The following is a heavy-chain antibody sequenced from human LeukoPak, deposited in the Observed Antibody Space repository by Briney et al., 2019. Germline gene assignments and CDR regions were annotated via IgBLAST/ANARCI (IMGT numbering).Heavy chain of an antibody. J-gene: IGHJ4*02. D-gene: IGHD6-6*01. Sequence: GGSLRLSCAASGFTFSNYWMHWVRQAPGKGLVWVSRIKGDSSHTIYADSVKGRFTISRDNSKNTLYLQMNSLRAEDTAVYHCAKERGYSSSSFDYWGQGTLVTVSS. CDR1: GFTFSNYW. CDR2: IKGDSSHT. CDR3: AKERGYSSSSFDY. V-gene: IGHV3-74*01.